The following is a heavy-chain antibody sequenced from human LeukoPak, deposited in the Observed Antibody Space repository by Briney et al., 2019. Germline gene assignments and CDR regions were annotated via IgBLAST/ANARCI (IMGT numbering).Heavy chain of an antibody. J-gene: IGHJ4*02. CDR3: AKDRSSSSWYIDY. CDR1: GFTFSSYA. V-gene: IGHV3-23*01. Sequence: PGGSLRLSCAASGFTFSSYAMSWVRQAPGKGLEWVSAISGSGGSTYYADSVKGRSTISRDNSKNTLYLQMNSLRAEDTAVYYCAKDRSSSSWYIDYCGQGTLLTVSS. CDR2: ISGSGGST. D-gene: IGHD6-13*01.